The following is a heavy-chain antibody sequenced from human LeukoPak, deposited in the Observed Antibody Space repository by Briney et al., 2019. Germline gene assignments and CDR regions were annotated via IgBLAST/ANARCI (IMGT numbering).Heavy chain of an antibody. Sequence: GGSLRLSCTASGFTFSGYSMNWIRRAPGKGLEWVSSFGTRSTSIYHAGSVKGRFAISRDNAKNSLYLQMNSLRAEDTALYYCAREVSEGFDFWGQGTLVTVSS. V-gene: IGHV3-21*01. CDR1: GFTFSGYS. CDR2: FGTRSTSI. J-gene: IGHJ4*02. D-gene: IGHD3-22*01. CDR3: AREVSEGFDF.